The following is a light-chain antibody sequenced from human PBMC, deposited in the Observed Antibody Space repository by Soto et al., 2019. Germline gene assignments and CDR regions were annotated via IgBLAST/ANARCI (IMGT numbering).Light chain of an antibody. CDR3: SSYAGSNNLYV. Sequence: ALTQTPSASGSPGQSVTISCTGTSSDVGGYNYVSWYQRHPGKAPKLMIYEVSKRPSGVPDRFSGSKSGNTASLTVSGLQAEDEADYYCSSYAGSNNLYVFGTGTKVTVL. V-gene: IGLV2-8*01. J-gene: IGLJ1*01. CDR2: EVS. CDR1: SSDVGGYNY.